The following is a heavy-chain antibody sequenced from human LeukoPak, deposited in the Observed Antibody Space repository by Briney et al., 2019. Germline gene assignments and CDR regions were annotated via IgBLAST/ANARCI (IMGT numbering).Heavy chain of an antibody. V-gene: IGHV1-18*01. D-gene: IGHD6-19*01. J-gene: IGHJ5*02. CDR3: ARARIAVARNWFDP. CDR2: ISAYNGNT. Sequence: ASVKVSCKASGYTFTSYGISWVRQAPGQGLEWMGWISAYNGNTNYAQKLQGRVTMTTDTSTSTAYMELSRLRSDDTAVYYCARARIAVARNWFDPWGQGTLVTVSS. CDR1: GYTFTSYG.